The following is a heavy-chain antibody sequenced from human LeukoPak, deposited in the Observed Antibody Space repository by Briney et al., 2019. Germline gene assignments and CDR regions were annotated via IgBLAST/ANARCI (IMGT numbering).Heavy chain of an antibody. D-gene: IGHD5-12*01. Sequence: PSETLSLTCTVSGGSISSSSYYWGWIRQPPGKGLEWIGSTYYSGSTYYNPSLKSRVTISVDTSKNQFSLKLSSVTAADTAVYYCARHFSGYDPPDYWGQGTLVTVSS. CDR2: TYYSGST. J-gene: IGHJ4*02. CDR3: ARHFSGYDPPDY. V-gene: IGHV4-39*01. CDR1: GGSISSSSYY.